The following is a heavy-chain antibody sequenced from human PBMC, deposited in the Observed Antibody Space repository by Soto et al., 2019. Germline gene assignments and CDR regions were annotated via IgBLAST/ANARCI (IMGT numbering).Heavy chain of an antibody. D-gene: IGHD2-8*01. CDR3: AMLGDRYYYYGMDV. CDR2: INHSGST. Sequence: SETLSLTCAVYGGSFSGYYWAWIRNPPGKGLEWIGEINHSGSTNYNPSLKSRVTISVDTSKNQFSLKLSSVTAADTAVYYCAMLGDRYYYYGMDVWGQGTTVTVSS. CDR1: GGSFSGYY. V-gene: IGHV4-34*01. J-gene: IGHJ6*02.